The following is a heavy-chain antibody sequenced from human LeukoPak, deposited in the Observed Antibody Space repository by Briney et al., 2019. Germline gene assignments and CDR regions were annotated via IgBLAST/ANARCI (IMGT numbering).Heavy chain of an antibody. CDR1: GGTFSSYA. CDR2: IIPILGIA. CDR3: ARAGWSGWAGDWDY. D-gene: IGHD6-19*01. Sequence: ASVKVSCKASGGTFSSYAISWVRQASGQGLEWMGRIIPILGIANYAQKFQGRVTITADKSTSTAYMELSSLRSEDTAVYYCARAGWSGWAGDWDYWGQGTLVTVSS. V-gene: IGHV1-69*04. J-gene: IGHJ4*02.